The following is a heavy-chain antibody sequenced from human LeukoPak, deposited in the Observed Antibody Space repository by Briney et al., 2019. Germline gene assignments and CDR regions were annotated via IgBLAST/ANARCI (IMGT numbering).Heavy chain of an antibody. J-gene: IGHJ6*02. D-gene: IGHD6-13*01. CDR2: IYYTGST. V-gene: IGHV4-39*01. Sequence: SETLSLTCTVSGGSISSSSYYWGWIRQPPGKGLEWIGSIYYTGSTYFNPSLKSQVTISVDTSKNQFSLRLSSLTAADTAVYYCATSSSRLNYYYAMDVWGQGTTVTVSS. CDR1: GGSISSSSYY. CDR3: ATSSSRLNYYYAMDV.